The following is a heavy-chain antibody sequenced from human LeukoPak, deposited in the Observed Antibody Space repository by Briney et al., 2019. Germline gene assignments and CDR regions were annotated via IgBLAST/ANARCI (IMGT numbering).Heavy chain of an antibody. J-gene: IGHJ4*02. Sequence: GGSLRLSCAASGFTVSSNYMSWVRQAPGKGLEWVSVIYSGGSTYYADSVKGRFTISRDNSKNTLHLQMNSLRAEDTAVYYCASVNYYDSSGYLDNWGQETLVTVSS. CDR1: GFTVSSNY. CDR3: ASVNYYDSSGYLDN. V-gene: IGHV3-66*01. CDR2: IYSGGST. D-gene: IGHD3-22*01.